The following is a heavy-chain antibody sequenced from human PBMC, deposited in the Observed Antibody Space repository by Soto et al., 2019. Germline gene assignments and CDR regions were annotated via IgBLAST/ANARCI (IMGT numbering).Heavy chain of an antibody. Sequence: QVQLVESGGGVVQPGRSLRLSCAASGFTFSSSGMHWVRQAPGKGLEWVAVTSFDGSSGYYADSVRGRFTISRDNSNNTLYLQMNRLRAEDTAVYYCAKSPPAVAGYFDYWGPGTLVTVSS. CDR2: TSFDGSSG. CDR1: GFTFSSSG. CDR3: AKSPPAVAGYFDY. D-gene: IGHD6-19*01. J-gene: IGHJ4*02. V-gene: IGHV3-30*18.